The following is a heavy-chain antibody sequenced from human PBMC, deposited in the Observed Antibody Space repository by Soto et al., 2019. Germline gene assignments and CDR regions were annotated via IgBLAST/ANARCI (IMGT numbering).Heavy chain of an antibody. V-gene: IGHV3-33*01. CDR1: GFTFSSYG. J-gene: IGHJ6*02. CDR3: ARVTNQYYYYYGMDV. Sequence: GGSLRLSCAASGFTFSSYGMHWVRQAPGKGLEWVAVIWYDGSNKYYADSVKGRFTISRDNSKNTLYLQMNSLRAEDTAVYYCARVTNQYYYYYGMDVWGQGTTVTVSS. CDR2: IWYDGSNK. D-gene: IGHD3-3*01.